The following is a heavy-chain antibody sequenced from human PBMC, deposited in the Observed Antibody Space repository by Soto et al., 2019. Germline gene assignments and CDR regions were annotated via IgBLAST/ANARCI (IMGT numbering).Heavy chain of an antibody. D-gene: IGHD3-22*01. Sequence: QVQLQESGPGLVKPSETLSLTCTVSNGSISPYYWSWIRQPPGKGLEWIGYIYFGGTTTYNPSLKSRVTISVDASKNKFYLKLTSVTAADTAVYYCARLGGYFQALDSWGQGTLVTVSS. CDR1: NGSISPYY. V-gene: IGHV4-59*08. J-gene: IGHJ4*02. CDR3: ARLGGYFQALDS. CDR2: IYFGGTT.